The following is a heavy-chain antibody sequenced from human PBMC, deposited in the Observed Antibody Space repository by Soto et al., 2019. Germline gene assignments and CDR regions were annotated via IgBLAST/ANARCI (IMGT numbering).Heavy chain of an antibody. V-gene: IGHV4-34*01. D-gene: IGHD2-15*01. CDR2: INHSGST. Sequence: PEETLSLTCAVYGGSFSGYYWSWIRQPPGKGLEWIGEINHSGSTNYNPSLKSRVTISVDTSKNQFSLKLSSVTAADTAVYYCARGLGYCSGGSCYSVQYYFHYWGQGTLVTVSS. CDR1: GGSFSGYY. J-gene: IGHJ4*02. CDR3: ARGLGYCSGGSCYSVQYYFHY.